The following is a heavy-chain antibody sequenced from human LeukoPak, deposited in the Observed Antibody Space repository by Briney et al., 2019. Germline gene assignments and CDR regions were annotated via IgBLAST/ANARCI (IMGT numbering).Heavy chain of an antibody. CDR1: GYSFTGFY. D-gene: IGHD6-19*01. Sequence: ASVKVSCKASGYSFTGFYMHWVRQAPGQGLEWMGWINPNSGGTNYAQRLQGRVTMTMDTSISTAYMELSSMRSDDTAVYYCARDPGISLSGKYFQHWGQGTLVTVSS. J-gene: IGHJ1*01. CDR3: ARDPGISLSGKYFQH. CDR2: INPNSGGT. V-gene: IGHV1-2*02.